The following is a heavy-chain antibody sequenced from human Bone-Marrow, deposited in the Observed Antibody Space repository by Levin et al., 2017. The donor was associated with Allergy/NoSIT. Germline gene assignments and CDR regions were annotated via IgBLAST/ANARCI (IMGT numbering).Heavy chain of an antibody. V-gene: IGHV4-59*12. CDR2: VYYTGST. CDR1: GGSISSYY. CDR3: ARGGTIFGVEAFDI. Sequence: SQTLSLTCTVSGGSISSYYCNWIRQPPGKGLEWIGYVYYTGSTTYNPPLKGRVTISVDTSKKHCSLKLTSVTAADTALYYCARGGTIFGVEAFDIWGQGTMVSVSS. J-gene: IGHJ3*02. D-gene: IGHD3-3*01.